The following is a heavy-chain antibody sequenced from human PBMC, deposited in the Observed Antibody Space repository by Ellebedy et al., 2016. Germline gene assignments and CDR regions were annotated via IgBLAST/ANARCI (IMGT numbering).Heavy chain of an antibody. J-gene: IGHJ4*02. CDR2: IKQDGSEK. V-gene: IGHV3-7*01. D-gene: IGHD3-10*01. CDR3: ARGRDITMVRGVDFDY. Sequence: GESLKISXAASGFTFSSYWMSWVRQAPGKGLEWVANIKQDGSEKYYVDSVKGRFTISRDNAKNTLYLQMNSLRAEDTAVYYCARGRDITMVRGVDFDYWGQGTLVTVSS. CDR1: GFTFSSYW.